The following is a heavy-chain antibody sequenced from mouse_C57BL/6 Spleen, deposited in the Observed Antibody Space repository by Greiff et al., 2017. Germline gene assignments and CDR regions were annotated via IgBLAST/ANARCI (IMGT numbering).Heavy chain of an antibody. CDR3: ARSGDYDCAMDY. Sequence: QVQLQQSGAELVRPGTSVKVSCKASGYAFTNYLIEWVKQRPGQGLEWIGVINPGSGGTNYNEKFKGKATLTADKSSSTAYMQLSSLTSEDSAVYFCARSGDYDCAMDYWGQGTSVTVSS. D-gene: IGHD2-4*01. V-gene: IGHV1-54*01. CDR2: INPGSGGT. J-gene: IGHJ4*01. CDR1: GYAFTNYL.